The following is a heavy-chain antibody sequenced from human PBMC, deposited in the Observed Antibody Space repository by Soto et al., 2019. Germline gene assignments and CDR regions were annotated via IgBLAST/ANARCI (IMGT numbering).Heavy chain of an antibody. CDR2: IWSDGSNE. CDR1: GFTFSTYG. J-gene: IGHJ6*02. V-gene: IGHV3-33*01. Sequence: QVQLVESGGGVVQPGMSLRLSWAASGFTFSTYGVYWVRQAPGKGLEWVAVIWSDGSNEYYADSVKGRFTISRDNSKNTLSLQMDSLTTEDTAVYYCARDIMVRGRSYYGMDVWGQGTTVTVSS. CDR3: ARDIMVRGRSYYGMDV. D-gene: IGHD3-10*01.